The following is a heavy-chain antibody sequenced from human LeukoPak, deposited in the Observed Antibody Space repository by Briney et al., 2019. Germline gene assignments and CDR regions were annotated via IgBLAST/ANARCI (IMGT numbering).Heavy chain of an antibody. CDR3: AIRYGSGEKYYYYYYMDV. CDR1: GGTFSSYA. CDR2: TNPNSGNT. J-gene: IGHJ6*03. D-gene: IGHD3-10*01. Sequence: ASVKVSCKASGGTFSSYAISWVRQATGQGLEWMGWTNPNSGNTGYAQKFQGRVTMTRNTSISTAYMELSSLRSEDTAVYYCAIRYGSGEKYYYYYYMDVWGKGTTVTVSS. V-gene: IGHV1-8*02.